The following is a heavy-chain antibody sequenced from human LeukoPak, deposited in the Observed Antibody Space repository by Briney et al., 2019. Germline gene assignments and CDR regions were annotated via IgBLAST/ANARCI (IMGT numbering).Heavy chain of an antibody. J-gene: IGHJ1*01. CDR1: GYTLTELS. D-gene: IGHD2-21*02. Sequence: GASVKVSCTVSGYTLTELSMHWVRQAPGKGLEWMGGFDPEDGETISAQNLQGRVTITKDTSRDTAYMELSSLRSEDTAVSDCARIPPLERSDWRYF. CDR3: ARIPPLERSDWRYF. CDR2: FDPEDGET. V-gene: IGHV1-24*01.